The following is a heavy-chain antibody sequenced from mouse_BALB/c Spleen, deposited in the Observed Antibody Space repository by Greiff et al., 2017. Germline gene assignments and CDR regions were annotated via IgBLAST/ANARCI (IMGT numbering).Heavy chain of an antibody. CDR1: GYTFTSYW. CDR3: ARDYYGYLFAY. Sequence: VQLQQPGAELVKPGASVKLSCKASGYTFTSYWMHWVKQRPGQGLEWIGEINPSNGRTNYNEKFKSKATLTVDKSSSTAYMQLSSLTSEDSAVYYCARDYYGYLFAYWGQGTLVTVSA. CDR2: INPSNGRT. J-gene: IGHJ3*01. V-gene: IGHV1S81*02. D-gene: IGHD1-2*01.